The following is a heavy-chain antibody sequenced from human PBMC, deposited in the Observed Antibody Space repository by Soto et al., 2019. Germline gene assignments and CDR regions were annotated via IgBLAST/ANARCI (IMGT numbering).Heavy chain of an antibody. CDR2: IGHDGSRT. D-gene: IGHD2-8*01. J-gene: IGHJ4*02. CDR3: VRENRVSNMGLRA. CDR1: GFTFSGDW. Sequence: EVQLVESGGALVQPGGSLRLSCAASGFTFSGDWMHWIRQPPGKGLVWVSCIGHDGSRTRYADSMKGRFTISRDNAKNELYLQMTSLRAEDTAVYYCVRENRVSNMGLRAWGRGPLVIVSS. V-gene: IGHV3-74*01.